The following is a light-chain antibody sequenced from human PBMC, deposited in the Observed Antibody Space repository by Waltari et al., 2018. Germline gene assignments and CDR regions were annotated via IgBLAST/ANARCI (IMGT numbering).Light chain of an antibody. J-gene: IGKJ2*01. CDR3: QQYYTTPPYT. CDR2: WAP. CDR1: QNIVYSSNNKNY. Sequence: DIVMTQSPDSLAVSLGERATINCKSSQNIVYSSNNKNYLAWYQQKPGQPPKLLLYWAPTRYGAVPDRFSGSGSGTDFTLTISGLQAEDVAVYYCQQYYTTPPYTIGQGTKLEI. V-gene: IGKV4-1*01.